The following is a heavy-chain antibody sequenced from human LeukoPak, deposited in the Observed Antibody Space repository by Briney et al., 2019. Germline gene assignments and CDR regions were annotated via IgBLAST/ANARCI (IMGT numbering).Heavy chain of an antibody. CDR2: INHSGST. CDR3: ARAIRRYSSSWPGAFDI. V-gene: IGHV4-34*01. J-gene: IGHJ3*02. Sequence: SETLSLTCAVYGGSFSGYYWSWIRQPPGKGLEWIGEINHSGSTNYNPSLKSRVTISVDTSKNQFSLKLSSVTAADTAVYYCARAIRRYSSSWPGAFDIWGQGTMVTVSS. D-gene: IGHD6-13*01. CDR1: GGSFSGYY.